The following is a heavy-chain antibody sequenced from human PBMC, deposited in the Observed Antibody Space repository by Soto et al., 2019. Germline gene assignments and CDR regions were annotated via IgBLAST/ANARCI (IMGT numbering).Heavy chain of an antibody. CDR3: ATTVTTGWVMYYFDY. CDR1: GFTFSSYA. J-gene: IGHJ4*02. V-gene: IGHV3-23*01. D-gene: IGHD4-17*01. Sequence: GGSLRLSCAASGFTFSSYAMSWVRQAPGKGLEWVSAISGSGGSTYYPNPVKGRFTIPRDNSKNTLYLQMNSLEAEDTAVYYCATTVTTGWVMYYFDYWGQGTLVTVSS. CDR2: ISGSGGST.